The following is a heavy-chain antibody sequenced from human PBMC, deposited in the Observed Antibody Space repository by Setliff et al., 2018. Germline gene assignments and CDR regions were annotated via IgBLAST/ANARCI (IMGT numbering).Heavy chain of an antibody. CDR3: ARAERGYFDWLSYPRNHYYYYYGMDV. CDR2: INPSGGST. V-gene: IGHV1-46*01. J-gene: IGHJ6*02. Sequence: ASVKVSCKASGYTFTSYGFSWVRQAPGQGFEWMGIINPSGGSTSYAQKFQGRVTMTRNTSTSTAYMELSSLRSEDTAVYYCARAERGYFDWLSYPRNHYYYYYGMDVWGQGTTVTVSS. CDR1: GYTFTSYG. D-gene: IGHD3-9*01.